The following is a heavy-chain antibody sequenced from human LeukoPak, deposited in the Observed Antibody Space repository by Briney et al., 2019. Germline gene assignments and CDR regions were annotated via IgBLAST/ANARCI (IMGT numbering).Heavy chain of an antibody. V-gene: IGHV4-34*01. CDR1: GGSFSGYY. CDR3: ARGPLIDF. J-gene: IGHJ4*02. Sequence: MPSETLSLTCAVYGGSFSGYYWSWIRQPPGKGLEWIGEINHSGSTNYNPSLKSRVTISVDKSKNQFSLRLSSVTAADTAVYYCARGPLIDFWGQGTLVTVSS. CDR2: INHSGST.